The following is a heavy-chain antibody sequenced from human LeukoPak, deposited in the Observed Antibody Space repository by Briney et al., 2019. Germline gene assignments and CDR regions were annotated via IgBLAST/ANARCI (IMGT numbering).Heavy chain of an antibody. CDR2: IYPGDSDT. V-gene: IGHV5-51*01. CDR1: GYSFTSYW. Sequence: GASLKISCKGSGYSFTSYWIGWVRQMPGKGLEWMGIIYPGDSDTRYSPSFQGQVTISADKSISTAYLQWSSLKASDTAMYYCARPSPYYYYGMDVWGQGTTVTVSS. J-gene: IGHJ6*02. CDR3: ARPSPYYYYGMDV.